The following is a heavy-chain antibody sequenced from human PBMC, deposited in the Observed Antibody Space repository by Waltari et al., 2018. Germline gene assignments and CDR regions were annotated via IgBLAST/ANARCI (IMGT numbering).Heavy chain of an antibody. V-gene: IGHV4-38-2*01. D-gene: IGHD6-19*01. Sequence: QVQLQESGPGLVKPSETLSLTCAVSGYSISSGYYWGWIRQPPGKGLEWIGSIYHSGSTYSNPSLKSRVTISVDTSKNQFSLKLSSVTAADTAVYYCARQREGAVAGVDYWGQGTLVTVSS. CDR2: IYHSGST. J-gene: IGHJ4*02. CDR1: GYSISSGYY. CDR3: ARQREGAVAGVDY.